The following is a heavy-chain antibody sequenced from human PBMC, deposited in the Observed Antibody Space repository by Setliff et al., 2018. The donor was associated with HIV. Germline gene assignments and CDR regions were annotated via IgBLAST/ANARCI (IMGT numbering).Heavy chain of an antibody. V-gene: IGHV3-7*03. J-gene: IGHJ6*03. CDR1: GFTFSSYW. D-gene: IGHD3-10*01. CDR2: IKQDGSTK. Sequence: GGSLRLSCAASGFTFSSYWMSWVRQAPGKGLEWVANIKQDGSTKYYVDSVKGRITISRDNAKNSLYLQMDSLRAEDTAVYYCARVVDTSGGYWGSFYRYMDVWGKGTTVTVSS. CDR3: ARVVDTSGGYWGSFYRYMDV.